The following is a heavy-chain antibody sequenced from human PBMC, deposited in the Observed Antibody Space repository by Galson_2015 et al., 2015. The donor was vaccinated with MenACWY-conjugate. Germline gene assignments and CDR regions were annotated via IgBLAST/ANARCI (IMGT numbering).Heavy chain of an antibody. CDR2: LSDSGGKT. V-gene: IGHV3-23*01. J-gene: IGHJ4*02. D-gene: IGHD5-18*01. Sequence: SLRLSCAATGFTFSTYAMSWVRQAPGKGLEWVSALSDSGGKTYYAESVKGRFTISRDNSKNTLYLQMNSLRAEDTALYYCAREPRPGSGYSFGMFDYWGQGTLVTVSS. CDR3: AREPRPGSGYSFGMFDY. CDR1: GFTFSTYA.